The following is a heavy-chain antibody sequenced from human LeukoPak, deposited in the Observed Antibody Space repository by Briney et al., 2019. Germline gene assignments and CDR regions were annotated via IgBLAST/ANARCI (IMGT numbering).Heavy chain of an antibody. V-gene: IGHV3-11*04. Sequence: GGSLRLSCAASGFTFSGYYMRWVRQAPGKGLEWVSFISSSGSTIYYADSVKGRFTISRDNAKNTLYLQMNSLRAEDTAVYYCAREGPGWYVFDYWGQGTLVTVSS. D-gene: IGHD6-19*01. CDR3: AREGPGWYVFDY. CDR1: GFTFSGYY. J-gene: IGHJ4*02. CDR2: ISSSGSTI.